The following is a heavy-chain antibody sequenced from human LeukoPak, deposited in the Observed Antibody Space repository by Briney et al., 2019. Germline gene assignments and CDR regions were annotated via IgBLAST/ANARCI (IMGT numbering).Heavy chain of an antibody. CDR3: ARRVIGQPDAFDI. D-gene: IGHD1-1*01. CDR1: GGSISSGDYY. J-gene: IGHJ3*02. Sequence: PSETLSLTCTVSGGSISSGDYYWSWIRQPPGKGLEWIGYISYSGSTYYNPSLKSRVTISVDTSKKQFSLKLSSVTAADTAVYYCARRVIGQPDAFDIWGQRTMVTVSS. CDR2: ISYSGST. V-gene: IGHV4-30-4*01.